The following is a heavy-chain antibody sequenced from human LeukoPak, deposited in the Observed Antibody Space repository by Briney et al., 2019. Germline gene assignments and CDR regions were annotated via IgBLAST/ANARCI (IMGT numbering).Heavy chain of an antibody. CDR3: AKGRRYYDSSGFDS. CDR2: ISSSGGST. D-gene: IGHD3-22*01. J-gene: IGHJ4*02. CDR1: GFTFSSSA. Sequence: GGSLRLSCAASGFTFSSSAMTWVRQAPGKGLEWVSVISSSGGSTYYADSVKGRFTISRDNSKNTLYLQMNGLRVEDTAVYYCAKGRRYYDSSGFDSWGQGTLSPSPQ. V-gene: IGHV3-23*01.